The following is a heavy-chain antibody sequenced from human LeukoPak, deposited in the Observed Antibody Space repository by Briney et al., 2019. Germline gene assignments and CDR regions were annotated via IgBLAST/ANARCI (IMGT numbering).Heavy chain of an antibody. CDR2: IYYSGST. CDR1: GGSISSSSYY. V-gene: IGHV4-39*01. J-gene: IGHJ5*02. CDR3: ARGLIQWLVRLNWFDP. D-gene: IGHD6-19*01. Sequence: SETLSLTCTVSGGSISSSSYYWGWIRQPPGKGLEWIGSIYYSGSTYYNPSLKSRVTISVDTSKNQFSLKLSSVTAADTAVYYCARGLIQWLVRLNWFDPWGQGTLVTVSS.